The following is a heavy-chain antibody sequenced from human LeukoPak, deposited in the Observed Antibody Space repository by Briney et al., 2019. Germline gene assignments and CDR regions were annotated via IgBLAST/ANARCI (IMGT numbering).Heavy chain of an antibody. V-gene: IGHV4-59*01. Sequence: PSETLSLTCTVSGGSISTFSWTWIRQPTGKGLEWIGSVQSTSNNYNPAFKSRVAISVDTAKNQFFLRLNSVTSADTAVYYCARDTTVASGMQFWGHGSLVTVSS. CDR2: VQSTSN. CDR1: GGSISTFS. J-gene: IGHJ4*01. D-gene: IGHD6-19*01. CDR3: ARDTTVASGMQF.